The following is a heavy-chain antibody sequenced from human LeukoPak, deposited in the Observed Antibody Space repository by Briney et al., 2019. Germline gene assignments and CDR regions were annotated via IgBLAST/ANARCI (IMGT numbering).Heavy chain of an antibody. CDR2: IYSGGST. V-gene: IGHV3-66*01. CDR3: ARGGYDYVWGSYRPVYYFDY. Sequence: GGSLRLSCAASGFTFSTYSMNWVRQAPGKGLEWVSVIYSGGSTYYADSVKGRFTISRDNSKNTLYLQMNSLRAEDTAVYYCARGGYDYVWGSYRPVYYFDYWGQGTLVTVSS. J-gene: IGHJ4*02. D-gene: IGHD3-16*02. CDR1: GFTFSTYS.